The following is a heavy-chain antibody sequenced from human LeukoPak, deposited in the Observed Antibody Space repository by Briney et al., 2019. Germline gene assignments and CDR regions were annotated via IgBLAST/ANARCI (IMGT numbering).Heavy chain of an antibody. CDR3: ARGPEDGYNFDY. Sequence: GASVKVSCKASGYTFTDYYIHWVRQAPGQGLEWMGIINPSGGSSTYAQKFQGRVTMTRDTSTTTVYMELSSLRSEGTAVYYCARGPEDGYNFDYWGQGTLVTVSS. CDR1: GYTFTDYY. D-gene: IGHD5-24*01. V-gene: IGHV1-46*01. CDR2: INPSGGSS. J-gene: IGHJ4*02.